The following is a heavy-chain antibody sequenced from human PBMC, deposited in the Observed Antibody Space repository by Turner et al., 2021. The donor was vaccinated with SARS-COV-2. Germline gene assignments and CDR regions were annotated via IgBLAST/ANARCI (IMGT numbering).Heavy chain of an antibody. V-gene: IGHV3-30*02. J-gene: IGHJ2*01. D-gene: IGHD3-9*01. CDR3: AKDLTVPGAPSSYWYFDF. Sequence: QVQLVESGGGVVQPGGSLGLSRAASGFIFTNHDLHWVRQAPGKGLEWVAAILRDGSDQYYADSVKGRFTISRDTSKKTVILQMNALRAEDTATYFCAKDLTVPGAPSSYWYFDFWGRGALVTVSS. CDR2: ILRDGSDQ. CDR1: GFIFTNHD.